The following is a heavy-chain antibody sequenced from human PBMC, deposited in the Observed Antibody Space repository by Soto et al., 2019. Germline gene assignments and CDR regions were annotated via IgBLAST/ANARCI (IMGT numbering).Heavy chain of an antibody. J-gene: IGHJ4*02. Sequence: QVQLVQSGAEVKKPGASVKVSCRASGYTFSTYDIDWVRLAPGQGLEWMGSMKPNTGNTEYAQKFEGRVTMTRYTDESTVYMELSSLRSEDTAIYYCARTMGVIAAAGNDYWGQGTLVTVSS. CDR1: GYTFSTYD. CDR3: ARTMGVIAAAGNDY. CDR2: MKPNTGNT. D-gene: IGHD6-13*01. V-gene: IGHV1-8*01.